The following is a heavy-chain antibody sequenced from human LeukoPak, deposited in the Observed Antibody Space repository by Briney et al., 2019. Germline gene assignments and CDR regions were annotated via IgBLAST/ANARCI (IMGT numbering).Heavy chain of an antibody. Sequence: TSQTLSLTXTVSGGSISSGDYYWSWIRQPPGKGLEWIGYIYYSGSTYYNPSLKSRVTISVDTSKNQFSLKPSSVTAADTAVYYCAGGRLDYPHPQPNFDYWGQGTLVTVSS. CDR2: IYYSGST. V-gene: IGHV4-30-4*08. D-gene: IGHD3/OR15-3a*01. J-gene: IGHJ4*02. CDR1: GGSISSGDYY. CDR3: AGGRLDYPHPQPNFDY.